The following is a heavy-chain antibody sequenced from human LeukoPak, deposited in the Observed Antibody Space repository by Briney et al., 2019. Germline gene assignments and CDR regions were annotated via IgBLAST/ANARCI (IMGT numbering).Heavy chain of an antibody. D-gene: IGHD2-15*01. J-gene: IGHJ6*02. CDR1: GGSISSSNYY. CDR2: IYYSGNT. V-gene: IGHV4-39*01. Sequence: SETLSLTCTVSGGSISSSNYYWGWIRQPPGKGLEWIGSIYYSGNTYYNPSLKSRVTISVDTSKNQFSLKLSSVTAADTAVYYCASEYCSGGSCNYYYGMDVWGQGTTVTVSS. CDR3: ASEYCSGGSCNYYYGMDV.